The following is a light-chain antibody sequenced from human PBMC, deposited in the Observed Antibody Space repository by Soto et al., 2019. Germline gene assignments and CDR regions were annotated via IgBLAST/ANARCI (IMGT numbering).Light chain of an antibody. Sequence: EIVLTPSPGTLSLSPGDRATLSCRASQTVSNNYLAWCQQKPGQAPRVIIYGASSRATGIPDRFSGSGSGTDFTLTISRLEPEDFAVYYCRQYGTSLGFPVGGGTKV. CDR1: QTVSNNY. J-gene: IGKJ4*01. V-gene: IGKV3-20*01. CDR3: RQYGTSLGFP. CDR2: GAS.